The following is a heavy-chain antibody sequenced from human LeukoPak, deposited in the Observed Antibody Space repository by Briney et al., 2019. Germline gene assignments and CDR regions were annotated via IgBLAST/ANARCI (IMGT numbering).Heavy chain of an antibody. CDR1: GGSISSSSYY. CDR2: IYYSGST. J-gene: IGHJ4*02. V-gene: IGHV4-39*01. D-gene: IGHD5-18*01. Sequence: SETLSLTCTVSGGSISSSSYYWGWIRQPPGKGLEWIGSIYYSGSTYYNPSLKSRVTISVDTSKNQFSLKLGSVTAADTAVYYCARLRAIQLWGTPRWYYFDYWGQGTLVTVSS. CDR3: ARLRAIQLWGTPRWYYFDY.